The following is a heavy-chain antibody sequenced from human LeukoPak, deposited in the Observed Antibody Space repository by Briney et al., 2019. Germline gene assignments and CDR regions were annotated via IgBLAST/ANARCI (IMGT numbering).Heavy chain of an antibody. CDR2: IYYSGST. V-gene: IGHV4-31*03. CDR1: GGSISSGGYY. CDR3: ARERYSSGWYDY. J-gene: IGHJ4*02. Sequence: SETLSLTCTVSGGSISSGGYYWSWIRQHPGKGLEWIGYIYYSGSTYYNPPLKSRVTISVDTSKNQFSLKLSSVTAADTAVYYCARERYSSGWYDYWGQGTLVTVSS. D-gene: IGHD6-19*01.